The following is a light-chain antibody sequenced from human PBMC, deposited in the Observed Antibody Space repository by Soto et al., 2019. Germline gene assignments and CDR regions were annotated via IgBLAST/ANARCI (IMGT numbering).Light chain of an antibody. Sequence: EIVLTQSPDTLSLSPGERATLSCRASQRVSSSYLAWYQQKPGQAPRLLMYVTCSRATGVPERFSGSVSGTDFTLTISTLEPADFAVYYCQQYGSALCFTFRPGTKVDIK. CDR3: QQYGSALCFT. J-gene: IGKJ3*01. CDR2: VTC. V-gene: IGKV3-20*01. CDR1: QRVSSSY.